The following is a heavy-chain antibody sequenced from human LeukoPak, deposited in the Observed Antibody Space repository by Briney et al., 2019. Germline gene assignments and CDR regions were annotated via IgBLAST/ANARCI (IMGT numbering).Heavy chain of an antibody. D-gene: IGHD5-12*01. CDR3: AKDQGYSGYDPLDY. CDR2: ISGSGGRA. Sequence: TGGSLRLSCAASGFTFSNYAMTWVRQAPGKGLEWVSAISGSGGRAYYADSVKGRFTISRDNSKNTVYLQMNSLRVEDTAVYYCAKDQGYSGYDPLDYWGQGTLVTVSS. J-gene: IGHJ4*02. CDR1: GFTFSNYA. V-gene: IGHV3-23*01.